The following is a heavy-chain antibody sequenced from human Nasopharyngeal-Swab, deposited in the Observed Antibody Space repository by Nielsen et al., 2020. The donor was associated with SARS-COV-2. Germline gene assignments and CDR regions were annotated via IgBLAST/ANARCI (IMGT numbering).Heavy chain of an antibody. CDR3: ARGQKGSGSYWSRSYFYMDV. CDR2: ITNGGIMT. V-gene: IGHV3-11*04. Sequence: GESLKISCAASGFTVNSNYMTWVRQAPGKGLEWVSYITNGGIMTYYADSVKGRFTMSRDNAKTSLYLQMNSLRAEDTAMYYCARGQKGSGSYWSRSYFYMDVWGKGTTVTVSS. CDR1: GFTVNSNY. D-gene: IGHD3-10*01. J-gene: IGHJ6*03.